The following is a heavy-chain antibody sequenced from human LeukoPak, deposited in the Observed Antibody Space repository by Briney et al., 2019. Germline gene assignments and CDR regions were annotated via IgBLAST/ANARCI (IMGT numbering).Heavy chain of an antibody. Sequence: PGGSLRLSCAASGFTFSSYWMHWVRQAPGKGLVWVSRINSDGSNTAYADSVKGRFTLSRDNAKNTLYLQMSSLRAEDTAVYYCARDRSATIDYWGQGTLVTVSS. J-gene: IGHJ4*02. D-gene: IGHD2-15*01. CDR3: ARDRSATIDY. CDR1: GFTFSSYW. V-gene: IGHV3-74*01. CDR2: INSDGSNT.